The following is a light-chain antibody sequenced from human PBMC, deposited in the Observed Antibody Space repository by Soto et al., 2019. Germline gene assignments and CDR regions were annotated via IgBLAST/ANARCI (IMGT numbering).Light chain of an antibody. CDR2: KAS. CDR1: HSISSW. V-gene: IGKV1-5*03. J-gene: IGKJ1*01. CDR3: QQYNGYPWT. Sequence: DIQMTQSPSTLSASVGDRVTITCRASHSISSWLAWYQRKAGKAPKALIYKASNLESGVPSRFSGSGSGTEFTLTISSLQPDDFATYYCQQYNGYPWTFGQGTKVEIK.